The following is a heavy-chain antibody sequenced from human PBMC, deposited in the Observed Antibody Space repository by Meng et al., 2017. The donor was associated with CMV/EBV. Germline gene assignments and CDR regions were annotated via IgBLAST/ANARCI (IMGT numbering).Heavy chain of an antibody. CDR2: IYYSGST. CDR1: GGSISSGDYY. CDR3: ARAQYSSSCDY. V-gene: IGHV4-30-4*08. J-gene: IGHJ4*02. D-gene: IGHD6-13*01. Sequence: HVQLQGSGPGLVNPSQTLPLTCPVSGGSISSGDYYWSWIRQPPGKGLEWIGYIYYSGSTYYNPSLKSRVTISVDTSKNQFSLKLSSVTAADTAVYYCARAQYSSSCDYWGQGTLVTVSS.